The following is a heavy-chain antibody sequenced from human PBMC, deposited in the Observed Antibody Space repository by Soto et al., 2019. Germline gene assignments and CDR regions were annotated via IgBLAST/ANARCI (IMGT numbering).Heavy chain of an antibody. CDR3: ERVRGYSYGLMDAFDY. CDR1: GFTFSSYA. D-gene: IGHD5-18*01. CDR2: ISYDGSNK. V-gene: IGHV3-30-3*01. Sequence: QVQLVESGGGVVQPGRSLRLSCAASGFTFSSYAMHWVRQAPGKGLEWVAVISYDGSNKYYADSVKGRFTISRDNSKNRLYLQMNSLTAEDTAVYYCERVRGYSYGLMDAFDYWVQGTLVTVSS. J-gene: IGHJ4*02.